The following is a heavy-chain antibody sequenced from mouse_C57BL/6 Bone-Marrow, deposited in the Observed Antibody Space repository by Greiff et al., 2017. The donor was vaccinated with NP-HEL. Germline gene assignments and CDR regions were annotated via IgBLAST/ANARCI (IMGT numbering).Heavy chain of an antibody. Sequence: VQLKESGPVLVKPGASVKMSCKASGYTFTDYYMNWVKQSHGKSLEWIGVINPYNGGTSYNQKFKGKATLTVDKSSSTAYMELNSLTSEDSAVYYCARLGRFAYWSQGTLVTVSA. CDR1: GYTFTDYY. CDR3: ARLGRFAY. J-gene: IGHJ3*01. D-gene: IGHD4-1*01. V-gene: IGHV1-19*01. CDR2: INPYNGGT.